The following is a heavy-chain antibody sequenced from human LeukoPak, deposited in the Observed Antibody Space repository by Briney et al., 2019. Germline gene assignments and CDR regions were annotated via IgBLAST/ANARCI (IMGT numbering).Heavy chain of an antibody. CDR3: ARLLWFEPLGSYYFDY. V-gene: IGHV4-39*07. CDR1: GGSISSSSYY. J-gene: IGHJ4*02. Sequence: SETLSLTCTVSGGSISSSSYYWGWIRQPPGKGLEWIGSIYYSGSTYYNPSLKSRVTISVDTSKNQFSLKLSSVTAADTAVYYCARLLWFEPLGSYYFDYWGQGTLVTVSS. D-gene: IGHD3-10*01. CDR2: IYYSGST.